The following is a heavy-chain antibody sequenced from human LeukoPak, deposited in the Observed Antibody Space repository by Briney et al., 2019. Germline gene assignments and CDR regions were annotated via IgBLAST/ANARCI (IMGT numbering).Heavy chain of an antibody. V-gene: IGHV3-72*01. Sequence: PGGSLRLSCAGSGFTFSDHYMDWVRQAPGKGLEWVGRIKNRANDYTTLYAASVEGRFTISRDDSENSVYLEMSSLEAEDTAVYYCARLSRPRGSAWYYFDYWGQGTLVTVTS. CDR1: GFTFSDHY. D-gene: IGHD6-19*01. CDR3: ARLSRPRGSAWYYFDY. CDR2: IKNRANDYTT. J-gene: IGHJ4*02.